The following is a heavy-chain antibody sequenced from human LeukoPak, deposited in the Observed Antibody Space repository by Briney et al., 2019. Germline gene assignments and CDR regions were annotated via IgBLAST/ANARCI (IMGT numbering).Heavy chain of an antibody. V-gene: IGHV3-23*01. CDR2: ISGSGGST. Sequence: PGGSLGLSCAASGFTFSSYAMSWVRQAPGKGLEWVSAISGSGGSTYYADSVKGRFTISRDNSKNTLYLQMNSLRAEDTAVYYCAKVRYCSSTSCSFFDYWGQGTLVTVSS. CDR3: AKVRYCSSTSCSFFDY. J-gene: IGHJ4*02. D-gene: IGHD2-2*01. CDR1: GFTFSSYA.